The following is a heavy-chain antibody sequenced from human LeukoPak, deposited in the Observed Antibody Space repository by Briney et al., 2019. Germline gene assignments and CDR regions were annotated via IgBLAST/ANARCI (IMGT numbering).Heavy chain of an antibody. J-gene: IGHJ4*02. V-gene: IGHV1-46*01. CDR2: INPSGGST. CDR1: GYTFTSYY. D-gene: IGHD2-21*02. Sequence: GASVKVSCKASGYTFTSYYMHWVRQAPGQGLEWMGIINPSGGSTSYAQKFQGRVTMTRDTSTSTVYMELSSLRSEDTAVYYCAGGGGGTTAWKTYGDDELQAWGQGTLVTVSS. CDR3: AGGGGGTTAWKTYGDDELQA.